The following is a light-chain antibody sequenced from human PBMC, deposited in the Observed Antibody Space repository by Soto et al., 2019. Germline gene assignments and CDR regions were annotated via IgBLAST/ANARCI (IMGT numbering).Light chain of an antibody. V-gene: IGKV1-5*03. CDR2: KAS. CDR3: QEYNSYSRTWT. Sequence: DIQMTQSPSTLSASVGGRVTITCRTSQSISSCLAWYQQKPGKAPKLLIYKASSLESGVPSRFSGSGSGTEFTLTISSLQPDDFATYYCQEYNSYSRTWTFGQGTKVEIK. CDR1: QSISSC. J-gene: IGKJ1*01.